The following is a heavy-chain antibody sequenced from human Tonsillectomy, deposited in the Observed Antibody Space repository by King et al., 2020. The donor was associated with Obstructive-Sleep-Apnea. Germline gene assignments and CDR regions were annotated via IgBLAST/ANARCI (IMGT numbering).Heavy chain of an antibody. CDR3: SRGPITMIRRVFRSYYIDS. CDR2: MSPNGGNT. V-gene: IGHV1-8*01. J-gene: IGHJ4*01. CDR1: GYTFISYD. Sequence: VQLVQSGAEVKKPGASVRVSCKASGYTFISYDINWVRQASGQGLEWMGWMSPNGGNTGYAQKFQGRVTMTRNTSISTAYMERSSLRSDDTAVYYCSRGPITMIRRVFRSYYIDSWGHGTLVTVSS. D-gene: IGHD3-10*01.